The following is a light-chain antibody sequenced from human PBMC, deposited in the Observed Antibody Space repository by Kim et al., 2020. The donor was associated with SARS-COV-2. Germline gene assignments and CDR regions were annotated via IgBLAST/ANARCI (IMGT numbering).Light chain of an antibody. CDR1: RCVGIF. CDR3: QHSRGIPPIT. CDR2: VAS. J-gene: IGKJ5*01. Sequence: SVGDRVTITCRSSRCVGIFVSLYQHKPGIAPNLLIYVASSVQSGVPSRFSGSGSGTEFTLTISSLQPEDFATYYFQHSRGIPPITFGQGTRLEIK. V-gene: IGKV1-39*01.